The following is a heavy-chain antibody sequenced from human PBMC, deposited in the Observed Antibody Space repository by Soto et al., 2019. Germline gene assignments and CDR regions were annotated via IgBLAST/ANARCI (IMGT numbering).Heavy chain of an antibody. CDR1: GGSISSGGYY. Sequence: SETLSLTCTVSGGSISSGGYYWSWIRQHPGKGLEWIGYIYYSGSTYYNPSLKSRVTISVDTSKNQFSLKLSSVTAADTAVYYCARGRYSGYDSGPNRRDYGMDVWGQGTTVTVSS. CDR2: IYYSGST. V-gene: IGHV4-31*03. J-gene: IGHJ6*02. CDR3: ARGRYSGYDSGPNRRDYGMDV. D-gene: IGHD5-12*01.